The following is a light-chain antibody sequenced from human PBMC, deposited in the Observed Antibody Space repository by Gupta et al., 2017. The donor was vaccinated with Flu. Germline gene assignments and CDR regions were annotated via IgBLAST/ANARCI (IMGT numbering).Light chain of an antibody. V-gene: IGKV1-9*01. Sequence: DIQLTQSPSFLSVSVGDRVTITCRASQAIKTYLAWYQQKPGKAPKLLIYAASTLQSGIPSRFSGSGSGTDFALTISGLQPEDFATYYCQHLNSYPPWTFGQGTKV. CDR3: QHLNSYPPWT. J-gene: IGKJ1*01. CDR2: AAS. CDR1: QAIKTY.